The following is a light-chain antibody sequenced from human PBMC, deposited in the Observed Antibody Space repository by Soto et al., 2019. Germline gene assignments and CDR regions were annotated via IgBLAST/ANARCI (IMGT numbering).Light chain of an antibody. CDR3: ATWDDSLSGYVV. V-gene: IGLV1-47*01. CDR1: SSNIGSNY. J-gene: IGLJ2*01. Sequence: QSELTQPPSASGTPGQRVTISCSGSSSNIGSNYVFWYQQLPGTAPKVLMYRNNQRPSGVPDRFSGSKSGTSASLAISGLRSEDEADYYCATWDDSLSGYVVFGGGTKLTVL. CDR2: RNN.